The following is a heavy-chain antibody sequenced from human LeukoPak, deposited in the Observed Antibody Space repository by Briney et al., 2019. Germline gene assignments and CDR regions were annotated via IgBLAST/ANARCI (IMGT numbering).Heavy chain of an antibody. CDR3: AKMTNRFLDY. Sequence: SGTLSLTCTVSGDSINSLDLWSWVRQPPGKGLEWIGYIYYTGTTTYNPSLKSRVIISVDTSKNQFSLKMSSVTAADTAVYYCAKMTNRFLDYWGQGTLVTVSS. D-gene: IGHD5-24*01. CDR1: GDSINSLDL. CDR2: IYYTGTT. J-gene: IGHJ4*02. V-gene: IGHV4-59*11.